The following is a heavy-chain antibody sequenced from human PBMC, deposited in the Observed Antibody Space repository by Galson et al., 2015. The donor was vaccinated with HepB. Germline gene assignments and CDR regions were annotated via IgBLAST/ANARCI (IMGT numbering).Heavy chain of an antibody. V-gene: IGHV1-69*13. CDR3: ARAPAPLNSYTSGSYYSDYNYYGVDL. CDR2: ITPMFAIT. D-gene: IGHD3-10*01. Sequence: SVKVSCKAFGGTFSSYVISWVRLAPGQGLEWMGGITPMFAITNYAQKFQGRVTISADESTNTAYMELSSLRSEDTAVYYCARAPAPLNSYTSGSYYSDYNYYGVDLWGQGTTVTVSS. J-gene: IGHJ6*02. CDR1: GGTFSSYV.